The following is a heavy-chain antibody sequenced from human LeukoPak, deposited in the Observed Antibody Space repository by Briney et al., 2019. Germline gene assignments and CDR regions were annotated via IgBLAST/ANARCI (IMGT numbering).Heavy chain of an antibody. D-gene: IGHD1-26*01. V-gene: IGHV4-4*02. CDR2: ISLAGQT. Sequence: ASGTLSLTCGVSGGSISGTNWWSWVRQPPGRGLEWIGEISLAGQTNYNPSLNGRVTMSLDKSSNQLSLHLTSVTAADTATDFCSRESGPFCPFGYWGQGTLVIVSS. CDR1: GGSISGTNW. J-gene: IGHJ4*02. CDR3: SRESGPFCPFGY.